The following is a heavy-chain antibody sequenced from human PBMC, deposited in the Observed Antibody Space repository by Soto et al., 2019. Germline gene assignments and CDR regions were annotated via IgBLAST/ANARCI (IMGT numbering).Heavy chain of an antibody. CDR3: ARVGPWVPYYYDSSPYTFENWFDP. CDR2: IYHGRST. V-gene: IGHV4-38-2*01. CDR1: GYSISSGSY. Sequence: SATLSLTCAVSGYSISSGSYWGWLRQPPGKGLEWIGSIYHGRSTYYNPSLNSRVTLSLDMTNNHASLILNSVTAADTAVYYCARVGPWVPYYYDSSPYTFENWFDPWGQGTLVTVSS. J-gene: IGHJ5*02. D-gene: IGHD3-22*01.